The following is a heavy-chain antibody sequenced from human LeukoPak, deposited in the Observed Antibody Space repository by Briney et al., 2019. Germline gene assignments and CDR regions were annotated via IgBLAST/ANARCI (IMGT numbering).Heavy chain of an antibody. J-gene: IGHJ4*02. D-gene: IGHD2-2*01. CDR2: ISGSGGST. V-gene: IGHV3-23*01. CDR3: AKDLGYCSSTSCYRPFDY. Sequence: GGSLRLSCAASGFTFSSYAMSWVRQAPGKGLEWVSAISGSGGSTYYADSVKGRLTISRDNSKNTLYLQMNSLRAEDTAVYYCAKDLGYCSSTSCYRPFDYWGQGTLVTVSS. CDR1: GFTFSSYA.